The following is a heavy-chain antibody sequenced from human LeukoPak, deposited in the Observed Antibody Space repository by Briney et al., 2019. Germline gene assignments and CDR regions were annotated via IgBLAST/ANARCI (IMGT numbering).Heavy chain of an antibody. D-gene: IGHD2-2*01. CDR3: ARDFLDCSSTSCYVHWFDP. J-gene: IGHJ5*02. V-gene: IGHV1-2*02. Sequence: ASVKVSCKASGYTFTGYYMHWVRQAPGQGLEWMGWINPNSGGTNYAQKFQGRVTMTRDTSISTAYMELSRLRSDDTAVYYCARDFLDCSSTSCYVHWFDPWGQGTLVTVSS. CDR1: GYTFTGYY. CDR2: INPNSGGT.